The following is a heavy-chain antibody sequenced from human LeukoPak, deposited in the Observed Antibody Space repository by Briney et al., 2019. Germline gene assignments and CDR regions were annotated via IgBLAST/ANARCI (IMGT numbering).Heavy chain of an antibody. J-gene: IGHJ4*02. Sequence: HPGRSLRLSCAASGFTFSSYGMHWVRQAPGKGLEWVAVIWYDGSNKYYADSVKGRFTISRDNSKNTLYLQMNSLRAEDTAVYYCARSFLQWELLHFPDWGQGTLVTVSS. CDR3: ARSFLQWELLHFPD. D-gene: IGHD1-26*01. V-gene: IGHV3-33*01. CDR2: IWYDGSNK. CDR1: GFTFSSYG.